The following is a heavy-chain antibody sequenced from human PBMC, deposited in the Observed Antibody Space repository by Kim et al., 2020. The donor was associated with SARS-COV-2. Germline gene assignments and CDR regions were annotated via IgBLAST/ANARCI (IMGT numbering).Heavy chain of an antibody. J-gene: IGHJ2*01. Sequence: ASVKVSCKASGYTFTNYYINWVRQAPGQGLEWMGRLNPNSGGTKYAQKFQDRVTMTRDTYITTAYMELNSLRYHDTAVYYCATRWGIPSSGWGFDLWGRG. CDR2: LNPNSGGT. V-gene: IGHV1-2*06. CDR1: GYTFTNYY. D-gene: IGHD3-10*01. CDR3: ATRWGIPSSGWGFDL.